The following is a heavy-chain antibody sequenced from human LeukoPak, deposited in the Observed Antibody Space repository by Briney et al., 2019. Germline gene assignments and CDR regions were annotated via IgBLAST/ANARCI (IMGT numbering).Heavy chain of an antibody. Sequence: GGSLRLSCAASGFTFSSYWMSWVRQAPGKGLEWVANIKQDGSEKYYVDSVKGRFTISRDNAKNSLYLQMNSLRAEDTAVYYCARGVPYDYVWGSPIFDYWGQGTLVTVSS. V-gene: IGHV3-7*03. CDR1: GFTFSSYW. J-gene: IGHJ4*02. D-gene: IGHD3-16*01. CDR3: ARGVPYDYVWGSPIFDY. CDR2: IKQDGSEK.